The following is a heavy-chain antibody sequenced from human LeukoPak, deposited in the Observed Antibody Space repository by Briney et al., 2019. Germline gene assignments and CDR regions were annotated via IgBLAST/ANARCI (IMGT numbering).Heavy chain of an antibody. CDR2: ISGSGGTT. CDR3: AKGSYSSSWF. J-gene: IGHJ4*02. CDR1: GFTFRSYA. D-gene: IGHD6-13*01. Sequence: GGSLRLSCAVSGFTFRSYAMSWVRQAPGKGLEWVSAISGSGGTTYDADSVKGRFTISRDNSKNTLYLQMNSLRAEDAAVYYCAKGSYSSSWFWGQGTLVTVSS. V-gene: IGHV3-23*01.